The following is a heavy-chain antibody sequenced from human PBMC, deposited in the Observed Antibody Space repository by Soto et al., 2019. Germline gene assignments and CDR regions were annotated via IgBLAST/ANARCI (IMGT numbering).Heavy chain of an antibody. Sequence: QVQLVESGGGVVQPGRSLRLSCAASGFTFSSYGMHWVRQAPGKGLEWVAVIWYDGSNKYYVDSVKGRFTISRDNSKNTLDLQMNSLRSEDTAVYYWARDPVPTRGDAFDFWGQGTMVTVSS. V-gene: IGHV3-33*01. CDR2: IWYDGSNK. CDR1: GFTFSSYG. D-gene: IGHD2-2*01. J-gene: IGHJ3*01. CDR3: ARDPVPTRGDAFDF.